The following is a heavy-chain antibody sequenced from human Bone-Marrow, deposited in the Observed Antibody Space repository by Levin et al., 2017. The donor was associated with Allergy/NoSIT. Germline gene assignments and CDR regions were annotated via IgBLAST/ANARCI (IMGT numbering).Heavy chain of an antibody. D-gene: IGHD2-2*01. J-gene: IGHJ6*02. CDR2: ISGSGGHT. Sequence: GGSLRLSCVASEFIFSNHAMSWVRQAPGKGLEWVSVISGSGGHTYSADSVKGRFTISRDNSKSTLYLQMNNLRVEDTGVYYCTKAIGYCNSTTCPTSGMDVWGQGTTVTVSS. CDR1: EFIFSNHA. CDR3: TKAIGYCNSTTCPTSGMDV. V-gene: IGHV3-23*01.